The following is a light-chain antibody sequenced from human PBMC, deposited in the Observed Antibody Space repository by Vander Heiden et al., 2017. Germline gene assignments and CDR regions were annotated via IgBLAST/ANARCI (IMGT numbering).Light chain of an antibody. CDR3: QAADSSGTPWV. J-gene: IGLJ3*02. Sequence: SYELTQPPSVSVSPGQTARITCSGDALPKQYAYWYQQKPGQAPGRVIYKDSERPSVIPERFSGSRPGTTVTLTISGVQAEDEADYDCQAADSSGTPWVFGGGTKLTVL. CDR1: ALPKQY. CDR2: KDS. V-gene: IGLV3-25*03.